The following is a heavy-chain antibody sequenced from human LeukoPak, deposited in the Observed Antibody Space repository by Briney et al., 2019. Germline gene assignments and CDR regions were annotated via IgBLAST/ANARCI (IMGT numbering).Heavy chain of an antibody. D-gene: IGHD2-2*01. CDR2: IYYSGST. J-gene: IGHJ6*02. CDR3: ARGMGYCSSTSCYVYYGMDV. V-gene: IGHV4-59*01. CDR1: GGSISSYY. Sequence: SETLSLTCTVSGGSISSYYWSWIRQPPGKGLEWIGYIYYSGSTNYNPSLKSRVTISVDTSKNQFSLKLSSVTAADTAVYYWARGMGYCSSTSCYVYYGMDVWGQGTTVTVSS.